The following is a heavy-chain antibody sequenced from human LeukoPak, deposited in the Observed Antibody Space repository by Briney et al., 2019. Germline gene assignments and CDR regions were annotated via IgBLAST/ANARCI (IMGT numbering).Heavy chain of an antibody. Sequence: SQTLSLTCTVSGGSISSGDHFWSWIRQHPGKGLEWSGDIYNNGSTYYNPSLKSRVTISVDTSKKQFSPKMRTATAADTAVYYCARIEAVTRGYNHAYYFDYWGQGTLVTVSS. CDR2: IYNNGST. D-gene: IGHD5-18*01. V-gene: IGHV4-30-4*01. J-gene: IGHJ4*02. CDR1: GGSISSGDHF. CDR3: ARIEAVTRGYNHAYYFDY.